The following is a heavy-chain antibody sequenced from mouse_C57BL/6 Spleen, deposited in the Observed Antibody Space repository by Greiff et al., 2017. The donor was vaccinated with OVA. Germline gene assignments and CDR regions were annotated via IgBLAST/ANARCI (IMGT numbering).Heavy chain of an antibody. D-gene: IGHD4-1*01. V-gene: IGHV1-55*01. Sequence: QVQLQQPGAELVKPGASVKMSCKASGYTFTSYWITWVKQRPGQGLEWIGDIYPGSGSTNYNEKFKSKATLTVDTSSSTAYMQLSSLTSEDSAVXYCARWELGRDYFDYWGQGTTLTVSS. J-gene: IGHJ2*01. CDR2: IYPGSGST. CDR1: GYTFTSYW. CDR3: ARWELGRDYFDY.